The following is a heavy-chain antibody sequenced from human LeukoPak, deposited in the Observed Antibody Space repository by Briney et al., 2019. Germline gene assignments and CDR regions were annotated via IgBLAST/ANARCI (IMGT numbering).Heavy chain of an antibody. CDR1: GYSFNSHH. V-gene: IGHV1-46*02. CDR2: KFSHDGTT. CDR3: ARDSGNFYYDMDV. J-gene: IGHJ6*02. Sequence: VASVKVSCKTSGYSFNSHHVHWVRQAPGQGLEWMGVKFSHDGTTSYTQNFQGRLTMTRDTSTSTVYMELSSLRSEDTAVYYCARDSGNFYYDMDVWGQGTTVIVSS. D-gene: IGHD3-10*01.